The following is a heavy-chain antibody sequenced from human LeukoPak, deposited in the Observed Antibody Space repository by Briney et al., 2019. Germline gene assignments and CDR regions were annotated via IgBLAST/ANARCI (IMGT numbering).Heavy chain of an antibody. CDR3: ARGCSSTSCYTSGLAPWFDP. CDR2: IIPIFGTA. CDR1: GGTFSSYA. J-gene: IGHJ5*02. D-gene: IGHD2-2*02. V-gene: IGHV1-69*13. Sequence: SVKVSCKASGGTFSSYAMSWVRQAPGQGPEWMGGIIPIFGTANYAQKFQGRVTITADESTSTAYMELSSLRSEDTAVYYCARGCSSTSCYTSGLAPWFDPWGQGTLVTVSS.